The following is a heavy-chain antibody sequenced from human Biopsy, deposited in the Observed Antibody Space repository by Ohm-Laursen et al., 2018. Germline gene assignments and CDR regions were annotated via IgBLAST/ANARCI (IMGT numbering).Heavy chain of an antibody. D-gene: IGHD6-13*01. CDR3: ARVGFSSTWPPDRHDAFDI. CDR2: INTDSGGT. CDR1: AYTLTDYY. Sequence: ASVKVSCKASAYTLTDYYLHWVRQAPGQGLEWMGWINTDSGGTNYAQKFQGRVTMTRDTSISTVQMELGSLRSDDTAVYYWARVGFSSTWPPDRHDAFDIWGQGTMVTVSS. J-gene: IGHJ3*02. V-gene: IGHV1-2*02.